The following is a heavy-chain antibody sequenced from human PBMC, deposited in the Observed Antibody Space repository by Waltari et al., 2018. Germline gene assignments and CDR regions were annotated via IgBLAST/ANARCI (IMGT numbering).Heavy chain of an antibody. V-gene: IGHV4-39*01. CDR3: ARAECSTSSCFFVSGFDP. CDR1: NSSINSGAYY. D-gene: IGHD2-15*01. CDR2: IYYSGRA. Sequence: QVHLQESGPELVEPSDTLYLTCNISNSSINSGAYYCGWIRQPAGTGPEWIGNIYYSGRAYYNPSLESRVAISVDTSRNKFFLSLTSVTAADAAVYYCARAECSTSSCFFVSGFDPWGQGIHVTVSS. J-gene: IGHJ5*02.